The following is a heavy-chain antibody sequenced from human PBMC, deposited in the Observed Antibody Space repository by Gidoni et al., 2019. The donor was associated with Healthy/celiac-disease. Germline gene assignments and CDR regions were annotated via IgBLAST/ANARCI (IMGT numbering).Heavy chain of an antibody. V-gene: IGHV3-7*04. CDR1: GFTFSSYW. CDR3: ARYRAFRESKFDY. CDR2: IKQDGSEK. D-gene: IGHD3-10*01. Sequence: EVQLLESGGGLVQPGGSLRLSCAASGFTFSSYWMSWVRQAPGKGLEWVANIKQDGSEKYYVDSVKGRFTISRDNAKNSLYLQMNSQRAEDTAVYYCARYRAFRESKFDYWGQGTLVTVSS. J-gene: IGHJ4*02.